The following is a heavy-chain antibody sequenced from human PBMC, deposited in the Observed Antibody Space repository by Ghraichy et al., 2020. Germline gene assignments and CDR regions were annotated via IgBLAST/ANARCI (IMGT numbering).Heavy chain of an antibody. V-gene: IGHV4-39*01. J-gene: IGHJ5*02. Sequence: SETLSLTCTVSGGSITISSYYWGWIRQPPGKGLEWIGSIYYSGSTNYNPSLKSRVTMSVDTSKNQFSLKLSSVTATDTAVYYCARRPAGAIWFDPWGQGTLVTVSS. CDR2: IYYSGST. CDR3: ARRPAGAIWFDP. CDR1: GGSITISSYY. D-gene: IGHD6-13*01.